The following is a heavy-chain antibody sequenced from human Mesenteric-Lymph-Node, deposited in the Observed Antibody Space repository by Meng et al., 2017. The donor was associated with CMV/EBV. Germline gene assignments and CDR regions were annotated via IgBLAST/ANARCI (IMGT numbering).Heavy chain of an antibody. V-gene: IGHV4-34*01. CDR2: IDHSGST. J-gene: IGHJ2*01. Sequence: AYGGSFSGYYWSGIRQPPGKGLEWIGKIDHSGSTSYNPSLKSRVTISVDTSKNQFSLKLSSVTAADTALYYCARRGIVRGHSGFFDLWGRGTLVTVSS. D-gene: IGHD3-10*01. CDR3: ARRGIVRGHSGFFDL. CDR1: GGSFSGYY.